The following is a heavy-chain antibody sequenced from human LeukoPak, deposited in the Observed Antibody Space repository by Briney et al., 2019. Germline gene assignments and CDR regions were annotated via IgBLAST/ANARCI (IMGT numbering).Heavy chain of an antibody. D-gene: IGHD2-2*02. CDR2: ISGSGGST. CDR1: GFTFSSYA. J-gene: IGHJ4*02. Sequence: GGSLRLSCAVSGFTFSSYAMSWVRQAPGKGLEWVSVISGSGGSTYYADSVKGRFTISRDNSKNTLYLQMNSLRAEDTAVYYCAKVYVSCSSTSCYTGSGYFDYWGQGTLVTVSS. CDR3: AKVYVSCSSTSCYTGSGYFDY. V-gene: IGHV3-23*01.